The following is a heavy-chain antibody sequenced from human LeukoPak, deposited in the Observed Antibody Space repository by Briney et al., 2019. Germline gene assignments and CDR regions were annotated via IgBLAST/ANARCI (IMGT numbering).Heavy chain of an antibody. CDR1: GITFSSSS. J-gene: IGHJ4*02. Sequence: GGSLRLSCSTSGITFSSSSMSWVRQAPGKGLEWVSIISTSGGAMYYGDSVKGRFTISRDNSKDMLYLQMNSLRAEDTAVYYCARLPLLVATTQYYFDYWGQGTLVTVSS. CDR3: ARLPLLVATTQYYFDY. V-gene: IGHV3-23*01. D-gene: IGHD5-12*01. CDR2: ISTSGGAM.